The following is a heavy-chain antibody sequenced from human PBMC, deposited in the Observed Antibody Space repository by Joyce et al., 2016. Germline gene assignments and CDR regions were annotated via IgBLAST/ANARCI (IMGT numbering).Heavy chain of an antibody. D-gene: IGHD1-1*01. CDR2: IKSKTAGGAI. V-gene: IGHV3-15*01. Sequence: EVQLVESGGGLVKPGGSLRLSCAASGFTFSNAWMSGVRQAPGKGLEWVGRIKSKTAGGAIDYAAPVKARFTISRDDSENMVYLQMNSLKIEDTAVYYCAGLLEGWGQGTLVTVSS. CDR1: GFTFSNAW. CDR3: AGLLEG. J-gene: IGHJ4*02.